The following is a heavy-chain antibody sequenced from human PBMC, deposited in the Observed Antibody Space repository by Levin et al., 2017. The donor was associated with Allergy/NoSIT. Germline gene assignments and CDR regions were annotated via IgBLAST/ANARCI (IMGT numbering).Heavy chain of an antibody. Sequence: GESLKISCAASGFTFSSYSMNWVRQAPGKGLEWVSSISSSSSYIYYADSVKGRFTISRDNAKNSLYLQMNSLRAEDTAVYYCAVYYYDSSGSNSTFDYWGQGTLVTVSS. V-gene: IGHV3-21*01. CDR2: ISSSSSYI. CDR1: GFTFSSYS. J-gene: IGHJ4*02. CDR3: AVYYYDSSGSNSTFDY. D-gene: IGHD3-22*01.